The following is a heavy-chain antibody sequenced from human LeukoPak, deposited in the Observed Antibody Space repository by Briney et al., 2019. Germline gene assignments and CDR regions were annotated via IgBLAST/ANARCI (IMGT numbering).Heavy chain of an antibody. CDR2: IQYGGSNK. CDR3: EGQLKKGRSYY. V-gene: IGHV3-30*02. Sequence: PGCSVSLPYAASGFTFSSYCIHWVRQAPARGVEGVEFIQYGGSNKHQADVPKRRFTISRDNSTKTLYLQMISLRAEDTAVYFCEGQLKKGRSYYWGQGTLVTVSS. D-gene: IGHD2-2*01. CDR1: GFTFSSYC. J-gene: IGHJ4*02.